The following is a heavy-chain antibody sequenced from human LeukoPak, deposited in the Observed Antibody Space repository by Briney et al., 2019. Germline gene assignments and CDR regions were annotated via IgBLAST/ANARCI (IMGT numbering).Heavy chain of an antibody. V-gene: IGHV3-48*02. CDR2: ISTSSGTK. Sequence: PGGSLRLSCAASGFSFSSFSMNWVRLAPGKGLEWISYISTSSGTKYYAKSVKGRFTISRDNAKNSLYLQMNSLRDEDTAVYYCARRENLYGGYDFDYWGQGTLVTVSS. CDR1: GFSFSSFS. CDR3: ARRENLYGGYDFDY. D-gene: IGHD5-12*01. J-gene: IGHJ4*02.